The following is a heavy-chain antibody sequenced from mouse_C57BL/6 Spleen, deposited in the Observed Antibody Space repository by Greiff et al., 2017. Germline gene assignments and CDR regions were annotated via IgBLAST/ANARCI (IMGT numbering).Heavy chain of an antibody. CDR1: GFSLTSYA. J-gene: IGHJ1*03. V-gene: IGHV2-9-1*01. CDR2: IWTGGGT. CDR3: ARNRGPVGYGGGYCDV. D-gene: IGHD3-3*01. Sequence: VMLVESGPGLVAPSQSLSITCTVSGFSLTSYAISWVRQPPGKGLEWLGVIWTGGGTNYNSALKSRLGISKDNSKSQVFLKMNSLQTDDTARYYCARNRGPVGYGGGYCDVWGTGTTVTVSS.